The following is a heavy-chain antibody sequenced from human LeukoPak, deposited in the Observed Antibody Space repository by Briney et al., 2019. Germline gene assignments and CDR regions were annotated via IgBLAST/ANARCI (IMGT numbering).Heavy chain of an antibody. J-gene: IGHJ3*02. CDR3: AREKAVAGTGGAFDI. V-gene: IGHV4-30-2*01. D-gene: IGHD6-19*01. CDR1: GGSVSSDGYS. CDR2: IYHGGGT. Sequence: SQTLSLTCVVSGGSVSSDGYSWSWIRQPPGKGLEWIGYIYHGGGTYYNPSLESRVTISIDRSKNQFSLKLTSVTAADTAVYYCAREKAVAGTGGAFDIWGQGTMVTVSS.